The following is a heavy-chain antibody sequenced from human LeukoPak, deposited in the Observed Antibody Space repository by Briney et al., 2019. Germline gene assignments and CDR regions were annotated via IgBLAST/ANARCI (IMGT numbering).Heavy chain of an antibody. D-gene: IGHD5-24*01. CDR3: AREDGYTFSTHYYYYMDV. V-gene: IGHV6-1*01. CDR1: GDSVSSNSAA. J-gene: IGHJ6*03. CDR2: TYYRSKWYN. Sequence: SQTLSLTCAISGDSVSSNSAAWNWIRQSPSRGLEWLGRTYYRSKWYNDYAVSVKSRITINPDTSKNQFSLQLNSVTPEDTAVYYCAREDGYTFSTHYYYYMDVWGKGTTVTVSS.